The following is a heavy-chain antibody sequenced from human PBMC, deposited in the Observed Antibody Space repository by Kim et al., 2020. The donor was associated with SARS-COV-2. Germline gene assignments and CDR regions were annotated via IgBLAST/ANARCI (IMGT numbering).Heavy chain of an antibody. D-gene: IGHD6-13*01. V-gene: IGHV4-59*01. Sequence: SETLSLTSTVSGGSISSYYWSWIRQPPGKGLEWIGYIYYSGSTNYNPSLKSRVTISVDTSKNQFSLKLSSVTAADTAVYYCARFNSSSWSSYYGMDVWGQGTTVTVSS. J-gene: IGHJ6*02. CDR1: GGSISSYY. CDR2: IYYSGST. CDR3: ARFNSSSWSSYYGMDV.